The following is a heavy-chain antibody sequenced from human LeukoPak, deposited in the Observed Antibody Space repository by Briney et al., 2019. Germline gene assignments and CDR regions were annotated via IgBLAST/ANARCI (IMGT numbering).Heavy chain of an antibody. D-gene: IGHD3-10*01. Sequence: SETLSLTCTVSGGSISSSSYYWGWIRQPPGKGLEWIGSIYYSGSTYYNPSLKSRVTISVDTSKNQFSLKLSSVTAADTAVYYCARRLVLWFGELLYLDNVSYMDVWGKGTTVTVSS. V-gene: IGHV4-39*07. CDR2: IYYSGST. J-gene: IGHJ6*03. CDR1: GGSISSSSYY. CDR3: ARRLVLWFGELLYLDNVSYMDV.